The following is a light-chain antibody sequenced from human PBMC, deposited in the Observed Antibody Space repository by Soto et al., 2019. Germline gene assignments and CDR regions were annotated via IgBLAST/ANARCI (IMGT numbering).Light chain of an antibody. V-gene: IGKV3-15*01. J-gene: IGKJ1*01. CDR1: QSVSSN. CDR2: GAS. Sequence: EIVMTQSPATLSVSPGERATLSCRASQSVSSNLAWYQQKPGQAPRLLIYGASTTAPGIPARFSGSGSGTEFTPTITSLQSEDFAVYYCQQYNNWPPGTFGQGTKVEIK. CDR3: QQYNNWPPGT.